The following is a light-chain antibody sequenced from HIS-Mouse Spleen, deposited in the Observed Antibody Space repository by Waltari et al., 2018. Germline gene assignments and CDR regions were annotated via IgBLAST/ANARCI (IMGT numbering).Light chain of an antibody. CDR1: SSDVGGYNY. CDR2: DVS. CDR3: SSYTSSSTLV. J-gene: IGLJ2*01. V-gene: IGLV2-14*03. Sequence: QSALTQPASVSGSPGPSITISCTGTSSDVGGYNYVSWYQQHPGKAPKPMIYDVSNRPSGVSNRFSGSKSGNTASLTISGLQAEDEADYYCSSYTSSSTLVFGGGTKLTVL.